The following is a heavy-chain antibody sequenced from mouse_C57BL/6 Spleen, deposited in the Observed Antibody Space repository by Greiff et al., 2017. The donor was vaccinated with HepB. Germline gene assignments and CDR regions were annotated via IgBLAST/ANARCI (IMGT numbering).Heavy chain of an antibody. Sequence: VQLQQSGPELVKPGASVKISCKASGYAFSSSWMNWVKQRPGKGLEWIGRIYPGDGDTNYNGKFKGKATLTADKSSSTAYMQLSSLTSEDSAVYFCARSSDYDPFAYWGQGTLVTVSA. CDR3: ARSSDYDPFAY. V-gene: IGHV1-82*01. CDR2: IYPGDGDT. J-gene: IGHJ3*01. CDR1: GYAFSSSW. D-gene: IGHD2-4*01.